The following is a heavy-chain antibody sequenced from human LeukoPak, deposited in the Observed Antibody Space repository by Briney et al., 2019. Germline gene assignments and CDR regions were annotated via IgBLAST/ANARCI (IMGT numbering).Heavy chain of an antibody. V-gene: IGHV3-7*01. D-gene: IGHD6-6*01. CDR2: IKQDGSEK. CDR1: GFTFSSYW. CDR3: ARVGGKYSSSGY. Sequence: GGSLRLSCAASGFTFSSYWMSWVRQAPGKGLEWVAYIKQDGSEKYYVDSVKGRFTISRDNAKNALYLQMNSLRAEDTAVYYCARVGGKYSSSGYWGQGTLVTVSS. J-gene: IGHJ4*02.